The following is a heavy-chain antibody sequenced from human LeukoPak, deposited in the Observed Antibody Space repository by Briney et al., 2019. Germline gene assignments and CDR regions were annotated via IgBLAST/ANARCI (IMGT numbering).Heavy chain of an antibody. CDR1: GVSVTTSGYY. D-gene: IGHD2-2*01. J-gene: IGHJ6*02. CDR2: ISYSGIT. Sequence: SETLSLTCTVFGVSVTTSGYYGAWIRQPPGRGLEWIGSISYSGITYYKPSLRGRVTISGDTAKNQFSLKLSSVTAANTAVYYCARHNDYASLMDVWGQGTTVTVSS. V-gene: IGHV4-39*01. CDR3: ARHNDYASLMDV.